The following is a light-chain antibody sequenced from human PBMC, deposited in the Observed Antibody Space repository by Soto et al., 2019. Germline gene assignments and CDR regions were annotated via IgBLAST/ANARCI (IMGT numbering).Light chain of an antibody. V-gene: IGLV3-21*02. J-gene: IGLJ2*01. CDR2: ADS. CDR3: HVWDISGDQVV. Sequence: SYELTQPPSVSVAPGQTATFTCGADSIGSKSVHWYQKKPGQAPLLVVFADSDRPPGIPARFSAFNSGNTAILTISMVEDGDEADYYCHVWDISGDQVVFGGGTKVTVL. CDR1: SIGSKS.